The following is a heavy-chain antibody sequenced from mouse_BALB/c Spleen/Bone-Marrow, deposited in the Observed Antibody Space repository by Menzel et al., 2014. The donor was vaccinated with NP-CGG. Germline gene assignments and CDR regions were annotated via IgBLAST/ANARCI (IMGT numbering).Heavy chain of an antibody. CDR2: ISTYYGDA. CDR3: ASGNYYYAMDY. D-gene: IGHD2-1*01. J-gene: IGHJ4*01. Sequence: VKLMESGAELVRPGVSVKTSCKGSGYTFTDYAMHWVKQSHAKSLEWIGVISTYYGDASYNQKFKGKATMTVDKSSSTAYMELARLTSEDSAIYYCASGNYYYAMDYWGQGTSVTVSS. V-gene: IGHV1S137*01. CDR1: GYTFTDYA.